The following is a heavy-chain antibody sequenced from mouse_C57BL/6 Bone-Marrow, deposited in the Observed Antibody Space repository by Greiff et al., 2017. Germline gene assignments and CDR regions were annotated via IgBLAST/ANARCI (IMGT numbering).Heavy chain of an antibody. CDR2: IDPSDSST. CDR3: ARDPMITTGYYYAMDY. CDR1: GYTFTSYW. D-gene: IGHD2-4*01. J-gene: IGHJ4*01. Sequence: QVQLQQPGAELVKPGASVKLSCKASGYTFTSYWMQWVKQRPGQGLEWIGEIDPSDSSTNYTQKFKGKATLTVDTSSSTAYMQLSSLTSEDCAVYYCARDPMITTGYYYAMDYWGQGTSVTVSS. V-gene: IGHV1-50*01.